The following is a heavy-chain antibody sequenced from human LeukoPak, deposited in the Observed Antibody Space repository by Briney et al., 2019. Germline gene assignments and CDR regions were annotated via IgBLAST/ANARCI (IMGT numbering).Heavy chain of an antibody. CDR3: AREAYYDSSGLDAFDI. CDR1: GFTVSSNY. CDR2: IYSGGST. V-gene: IGHV3-53*01. Sequence: PGGSLRLSCAASGFTVSSNYMSWVRQAPGKGLEWVSVIYSGGSTYYADSVKGRFTISRDNSENTLYLQMNSLRAEDTAVYYCAREAYYDSSGLDAFDIWGQGTMVTVSS. D-gene: IGHD3-22*01. J-gene: IGHJ3*02.